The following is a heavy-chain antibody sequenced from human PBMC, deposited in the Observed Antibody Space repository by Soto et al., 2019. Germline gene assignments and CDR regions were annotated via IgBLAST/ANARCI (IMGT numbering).Heavy chain of an antibody. CDR2: IYYTGST. CDR3: ARHIAARPSFDY. J-gene: IGHJ4*02. V-gene: IGHV4-59*11. Sequence: SETLSRTSKVSSCTISRPHWSWLRQPPGKGPEWIGYIYYTGSTTYHPSLKSRVTILVDTSKNQFSLQLSSVTAADTALYYCARHIAARPSFDYWGQGTLVTVSS. D-gene: IGHD6-6*01. CDR1: SCTISRPH.